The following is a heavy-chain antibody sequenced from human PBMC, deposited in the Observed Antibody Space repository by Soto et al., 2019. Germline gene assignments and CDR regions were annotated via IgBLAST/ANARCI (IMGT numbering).Heavy chain of an antibody. CDR2: MSHSGGT. CDR3: ARVERGTATTVVDAFDI. D-gene: IGHD1-1*01. Sequence: QVQLQQWGAGLFKPSETLSLTCAVYGGFVTSGSYYWSWFRQPPGKGLEWIGEMSHSGGTHFNPSLKSRVTIAVDTSKNQFTLKMSSVTAADTALYYCARVERGTATTVVDAFDIWGPGTMVTVSS. CDR1: GGFVTSGSYY. J-gene: IGHJ3*02. V-gene: IGHV4-34*01.